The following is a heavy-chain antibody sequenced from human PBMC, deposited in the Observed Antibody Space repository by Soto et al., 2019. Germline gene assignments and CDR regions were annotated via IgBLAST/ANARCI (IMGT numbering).Heavy chain of an antibody. CDR1: GGSISSGGYS. V-gene: IGHV4-30-2*01. CDR2: IYHSGST. D-gene: IGHD2-8*01. Sequence: LSLTCAVSGGSISSGGYSWSWIRQPPGKGLEWIGYIYHSGSTYYNPSLKSRVTISVDRSKNQFSLKLSSVTAADTAVYVCARWCMYAPRFDPWGQRTLVTVSS. CDR3: ARWCMYAPRFDP. J-gene: IGHJ5*02.